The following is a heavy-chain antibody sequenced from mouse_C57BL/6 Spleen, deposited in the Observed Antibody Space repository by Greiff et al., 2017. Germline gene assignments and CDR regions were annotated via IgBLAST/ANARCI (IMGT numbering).Heavy chain of an antibody. J-gene: IGHJ3*01. V-gene: IGHV1-80*01. CDR2: IYPGDGDT. CDR3: ARGGLLLREIEFAY. Sequence: QVQLQQSGAELVKPGASVKISCKASGYAFSSYWMNWVKQRPGKGLEWIGQIYPGDGDTNYNGKFKGKATLTADKSSSTAYMQLSSLTSEDSAVDFCARGGLLLREIEFAYWGQGTLVTVSA. D-gene: IGHD1-1*01. CDR1: GYAFSSYW.